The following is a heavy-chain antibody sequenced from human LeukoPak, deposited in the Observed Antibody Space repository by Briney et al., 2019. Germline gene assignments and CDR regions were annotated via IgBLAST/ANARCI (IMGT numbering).Heavy chain of an antibody. J-gene: IGHJ6*03. V-gene: IGHV1-8*01. CDR3: ARDNWAGYYYDSSGYLTYYYYYMDV. Sequence: ASVKVSCKASGYTFTSYDINWVRQATGQGLEWMGWMNPNSGNTGYAQKFQGRVTMTRNTSISTAYMELSSLRSEDTAVYYCARDNWAGYYYDSSGYLTYYYYYMDVWGKGTTVTVSS. CDR1: GYTFTSYD. CDR2: MNPNSGNT. D-gene: IGHD3-22*01.